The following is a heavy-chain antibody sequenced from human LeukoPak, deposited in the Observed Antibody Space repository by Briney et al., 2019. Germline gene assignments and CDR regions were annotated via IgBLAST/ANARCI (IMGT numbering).Heavy chain of an antibody. J-gene: IGHJ6*03. CDR3: ARCDIVVVPAAKNYYYYYMDV. Sequence: ASVKVSCKASGYSFGDYYMHWVRQAPGQGLEWMGWIKPNSGGTNYAQKFHGRVTMTRDTSISTAYMELSRLRSDDTAVYYCARCDIVVVPAAKNYYYYYMDVWGKGTTVTVSS. V-gene: IGHV1-2*02. D-gene: IGHD2-2*01. CDR2: IKPNSGGT. CDR1: GYSFGDYY.